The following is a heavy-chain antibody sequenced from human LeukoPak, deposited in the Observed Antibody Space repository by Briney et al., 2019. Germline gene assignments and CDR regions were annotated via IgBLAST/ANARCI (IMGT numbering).Heavy chain of an antibody. CDR1: GFSLSTSGVG. Sequence: SGPTLVKPTQTLTLTCTFSGFSLSTSGVGVGWIRQPPGKALEWLALIYWDDDKRYSPSLKSRLTITKDTSKSQVVLTMTNMDPVDTATYYCAQDGGQLGRIVYWGQGTLVTVSS. D-gene: IGHD2-15*01. CDR2: IYWDDDK. CDR3: AQDGGQLGRIVY. V-gene: IGHV2-5*02. J-gene: IGHJ4*02.